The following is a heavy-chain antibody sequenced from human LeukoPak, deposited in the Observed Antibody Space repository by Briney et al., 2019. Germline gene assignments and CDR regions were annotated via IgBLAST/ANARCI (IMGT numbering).Heavy chain of an antibody. CDR3: ASLPYYDILTGYSPEFWFDY. J-gene: IGHJ4*02. CDR1: GFTFSSYW. Sequence: GGSLRLSCAASGFTFSSYWMSWVRQAPGKGLEWVANIKQDGSEKYYVDSVKGRFTISRDNAKNSLYLQMNSLRAEDTAVYYCASLPYYDILTGYSPEFWFDYWGQGTLVTVSS. CDR2: IKQDGSEK. V-gene: IGHV3-7*01. D-gene: IGHD3-9*01.